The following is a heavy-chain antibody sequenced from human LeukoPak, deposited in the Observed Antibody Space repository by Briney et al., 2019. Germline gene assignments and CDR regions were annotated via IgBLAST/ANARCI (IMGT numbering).Heavy chain of an antibody. CDR3: ARGASSSWVPATYRKPSGRKFYIDY. J-gene: IGHJ4*02. CDR1: GYTFTGYY. CDR2: INPNSGGT. D-gene: IGHD6-13*01. Sequence: ASVKVSCKASGYTFTGYYMHWVRQAPGQGLEWMGWINPNSGGTNYAQKFQGRVTMTRDTSISTAYMELSRLRSDDTAVYYCARGASSSWVPATYRKPSGRKFYIDYWGQGTLVTVSS. V-gene: IGHV1-2*02.